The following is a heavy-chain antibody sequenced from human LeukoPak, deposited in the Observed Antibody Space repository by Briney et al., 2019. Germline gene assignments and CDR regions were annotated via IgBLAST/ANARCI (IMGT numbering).Heavy chain of an antibody. Sequence: PSETLSLTCAVYGGSFSGYYWSWIRQPPGKGLEWIGEINHSGSTNYNPSLKSRVTISVDTSKNQFSLKLSSVTAADTAVYYCARHWTPYFDYWGQGILVTVSS. CDR1: GGSFSGYY. CDR2: INHSGST. CDR3: ARHWTPYFDY. D-gene: IGHD3/OR15-3a*01. J-gene: IGHJ4*02. V-gene: IGHV4-34*01.